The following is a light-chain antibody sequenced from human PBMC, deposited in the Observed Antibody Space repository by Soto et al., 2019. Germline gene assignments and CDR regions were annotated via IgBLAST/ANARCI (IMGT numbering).Light chain of an antibody. J-gene: IGKJ1*01. Sequence: DIQMTQSPSSLSASVGDRVAITCRASQNINNWLAWFQQKPGEAPKVLIFGASTLDSGVPSRFSGSGSGTEFTLTISSLQPEDFATYYCQLYNACFGQGTKVEVK. CDR1: QNINNW. CDR3: QLYNAC. V-gene: IGKV1-5*01. CDR2: GAS.